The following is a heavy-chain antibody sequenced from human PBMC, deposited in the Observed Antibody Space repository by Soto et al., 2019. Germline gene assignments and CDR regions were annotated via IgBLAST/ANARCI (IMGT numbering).Heavy chain of an antibody. CDR2: IIHGGNT. D-gene: IGHD2-2*01. Sequence: QVQLQQWGAGLLKPSETLSLTCAVYGGSFTGYYWSWIRQPPGKGLEWIGEIIHGGNTNYNPSLKSRVTISLDTCKNQFSLKLSSVTAADTAVYHCARVFCSSTSCHSYFDYWGQGTQVTVSS. V-gene: IGHV4-34*12. CDR1: GGSFTGYY. J-gene: IGHJ4*02. CDR3: ARVFCSSTSCHSYFDY.